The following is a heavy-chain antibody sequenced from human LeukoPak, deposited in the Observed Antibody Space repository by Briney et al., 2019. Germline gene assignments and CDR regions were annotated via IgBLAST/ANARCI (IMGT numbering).Heavy chain of an antibody. J-gene: IGHJ4*02. CDR3: AKDQGGYSSGWYYFDY. CDR2: IRYDGSNK. D-gene: IGHD6-19*01. CDR1: GFTFSSYG. V-gene: IGHV3-30*02. Sequence: GGSLRLSCAASGFTFSSYGMHWVRQAPGKWLEWVAFIRYDGSNKYYADSVKGRFTISRDNSKNTPYLQMNSLRAEDTAVYYCAKDQGGYSSGWYYFDYWGQGTLVTVSS.